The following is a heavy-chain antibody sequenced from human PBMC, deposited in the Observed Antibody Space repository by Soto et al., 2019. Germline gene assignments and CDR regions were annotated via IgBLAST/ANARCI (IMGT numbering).Heavy chain of an antibody. CDR1: GYTFTSYG. Sequence: GASVKVSCKASGYTFTSYGISWVRQAPGQGLEWMGWISAYNGNTNYAQKLQGRVTMTTDTSTSTAYMEPRSLRSDDTAVYYCAREKPDTAMVGAFDIWGQGTMVTVSS. V-gene: IGHV1-18*01. J-gene: IGHJ3*02. CDR2: ISAYNGNT. CDR3: AREKPDTAMVGAFDI. D-gene: IGHD5-18*01.